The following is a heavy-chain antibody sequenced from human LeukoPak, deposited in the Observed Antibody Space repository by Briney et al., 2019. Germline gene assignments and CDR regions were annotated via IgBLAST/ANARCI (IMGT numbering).Heavy chain of an antibody. CDR3: VRDLTGAKDY. Sequence: GGSLRLSCAASEFTFSSYWMFWVRQAPGEGLVWVSRINEDGTTTAYADSVKGRFTISRDNAKNTLYLQMTSLRTEDTALYYCVRDLTGAKDYFGQGTLVTVSS. J-gene: IGHJ4*02. CDR1: EFTFSSYW. V-gene: IGHV3-74*01. CDR2: INEDGTTT. D-gene: IGHD1-7*01.